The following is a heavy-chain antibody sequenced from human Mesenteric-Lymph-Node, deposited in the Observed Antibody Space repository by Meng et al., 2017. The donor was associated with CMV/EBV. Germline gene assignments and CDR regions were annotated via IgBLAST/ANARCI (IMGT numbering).Heavy chain of an antibody. J-gene: IGHJ4*02. CDR3: ARGRRITIFGVVTKPIDY. Sequence: ASVKVSCKASGYTFTNYDIIWVRQATGQGLEWMGWVNPNSGNSGYAQKFQGRVSMAWNTSINTAYMELSSLRYEDTAVYYCARGRRITIFGVVTKPIDYWGQGTLVTVSS. CDR2: VNPNSGNS. CDR1: GYTFTNYD. V-gene: IGHV1-8*01. D-gene: IGHD3-3*01.